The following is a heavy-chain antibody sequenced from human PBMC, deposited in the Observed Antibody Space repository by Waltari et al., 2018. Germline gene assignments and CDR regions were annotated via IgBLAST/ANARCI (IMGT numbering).Heavy chain of an antibody. CDR1: GGSVRRANYF. CDR2: THESGYP. J-gene: IGHJ3*01. V-gene: IGHV4-31*03. D-gene: IGHD3-10*01. Sequence: QVQLQESGPGLVKPSQTLSLTCTVSGGSVRRANYFWGWIRQEQGEGLEWNGNTHESGYPYYNPSLKSRVTITRDTSKNQFYLRMTSVTAADTAIYYCVRRGEGTMVYNDAFDFWGLGTKVTVSS. CDR3: VRRGEGTMVYNDAFDF.